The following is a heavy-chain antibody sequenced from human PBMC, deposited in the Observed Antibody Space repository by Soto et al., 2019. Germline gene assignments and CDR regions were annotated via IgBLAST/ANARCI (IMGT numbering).Heavy chain of an antibody. CDR2: IYYSGST. CDR3: ARDSRYCSSTSCYKDYYYGMDV. Sequence: PSETLSLTCTVSGGSISSYYWSWIRQPPGKGLEWIGYIYYSGSTNYNPSLKSRVTISVDTSKNQFSLKLSSVTAADTAVYYCARDSRYCSSTSCYKDYYYGMDVWGQGTTVTVS. J-gene: IGHJ6*02. D-gene: IGHD2-2*02. CDR1: GGSISSYY. V-gene: IGHV4-59*01.